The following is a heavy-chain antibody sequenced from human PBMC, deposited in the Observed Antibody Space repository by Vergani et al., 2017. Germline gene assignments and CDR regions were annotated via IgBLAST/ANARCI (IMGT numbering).Heavy chain of an antibody. D-gene: IGHD6-19*01. V-gene: IGHV1-46*03. J-gene: IGHJ4*02. CDR3: ARDGPVAVAGFYFDS. CDR2: INPSGGST. CDR1: GYTFINYY. Sequence: QVQLVQSGAEVKKPGASVKVSCKASGYTFINYYIHWVRQAPGQGLEWMGIINPSGGSTSYAQKFQGIVTMTRDTSTSTVYMELSSLRSDDTAVYYCARDGPVAVAGFYFDSWGQGTLVTVSS.